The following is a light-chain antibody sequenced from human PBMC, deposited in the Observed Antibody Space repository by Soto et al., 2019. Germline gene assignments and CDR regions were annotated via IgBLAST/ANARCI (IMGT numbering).Light chain of an antibody. CDR3: QQYGSLPS. Sequence: EIVLTQSPGTLSLSPGERVTLSCRASQSVRSSYLAWYQQKPGQAPSLLIYGASNRATGIADRFSGSGSGTDFTLTISRLEPEDFAVYYCQQYGSLPSFGGGTKVEIK. V-gene: IGKV3-20*01. CDR1: QSVRSSY. CDR2: GAS. J-gene: IGKJ4*01.